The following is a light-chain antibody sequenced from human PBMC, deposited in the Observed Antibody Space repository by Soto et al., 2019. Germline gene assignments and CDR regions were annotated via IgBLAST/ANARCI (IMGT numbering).Light chain of an antibody. V-gene: IGLV7-46*01. CDR1: TGPVTNGHF. CDR2: DTD. Sequence: QAVVTQEPSLTVSQGGTVTLTCGSSTGPVTNGHFPYWFQQKPGQAPRPLIYDTDNKHSWTPARFSASLLGDKAALTLSGALPEDEADYYCLLSYTGRLYVFGPGTKVTVL. J-gene: IGLJ1*01. CDR3: LLSYTGRLYV.